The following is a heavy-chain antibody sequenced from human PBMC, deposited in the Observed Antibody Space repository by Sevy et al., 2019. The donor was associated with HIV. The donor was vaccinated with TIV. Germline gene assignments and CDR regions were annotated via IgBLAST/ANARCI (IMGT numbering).Heavy chain of an antibody. CDR1: GFTFSTYD. D-gene: IGHD5-12*01. V-gene: IGHV3-33*01. CDR3: ARYRDGYNYDY. Sequence: GGSLRLSCAASGFTFSTYDMHWVRQAPGKGLEWVALIWYDGTNEYYADSVKGRFTISRDNSKNTLSLQMNSLRAEDTAVYYCARYRDGYNYDYWGQGTLVTVSS. J-gene: IGHJ4*02. CDR2: IWYDGTNE.